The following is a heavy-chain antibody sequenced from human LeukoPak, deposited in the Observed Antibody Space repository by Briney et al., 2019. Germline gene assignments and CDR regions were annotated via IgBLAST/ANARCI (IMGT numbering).Heavy chain of an antibody. V-gene: IGHV4-59*01. J-gene: IGHJ4*02. CDR1: GGSISSYY. CDR2: IYYSGST. Sequence: PSETLSLTCTVSGGSISSYYWSWIRQPPGKGLEWIGYIYYSGSTNYNPSLKSRVTISVDTSKNQFSLKLSSVTAADTAVYYCTRVDYYAFDYWGQGTLVPVSS. CDR3: TRVDYYAFDY. D-gene: IGHD3-10*01.